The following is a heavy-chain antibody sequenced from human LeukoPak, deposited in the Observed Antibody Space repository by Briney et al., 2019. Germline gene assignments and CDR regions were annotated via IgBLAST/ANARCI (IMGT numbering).Heavy chain of an antibody. V-gene: IGHV3-33*01. D-gene: IGHD1-14*01. CDR2: IAYDGSRA. J-gene: IGHJ4*02. Sequence: PPGGSLRLSCAGSGFTFGGYGMHWFRQTPGKGLEWVAVIAYDGSRAFYADSVKGRFTISRDNSKNTMSVQMDDLRAEDTAVYYCTRYNNDHFDYWGQGTLVTVSS. CDR3: TRYNNDHFDY. CDR1: GFTFGGYG.